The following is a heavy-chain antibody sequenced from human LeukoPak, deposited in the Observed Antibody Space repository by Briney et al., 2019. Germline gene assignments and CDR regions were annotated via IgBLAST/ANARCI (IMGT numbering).Heavy chain of an antibody. Sequence: SETLSLICTVSGGSVSASTYYYWGGIRQPPGKGLEGIGSIHYSGTTYYNPSLKSRVTMFVDMSKNQFSLRLSSVTAADTAVYYCARHRAYSSSSPFDYWGQGTLVTVSS. CDR3: ARHRAYSSSSPFDY. J-gene: IGHJ4*02. CDR1: GGSVSASTYYY. CDR2: IHYSGTT. V-gene: IGHV4-39*01. D-gene: IGHD6-6*01.